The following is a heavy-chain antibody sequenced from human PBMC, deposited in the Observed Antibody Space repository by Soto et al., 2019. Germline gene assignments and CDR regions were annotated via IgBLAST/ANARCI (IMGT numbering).Heavy chain of an antibody. V-gene: IGHV4-59*01. J-gene: IGHJ4*02. CDR1: GGSISSYY. D-gene: IGHD6-19*01. Sequence: SETLSLTCTVSGGSISSYYWSWIRQPPGKGLEWIGYIYYSGSTNYNPSLKSRVTISVDTSKNQFSLKLSSVTTADTAVYYCARVSSGWYYFDYWGQGTLVTVSS. CDR2: IYYSGST. CDR3: ARVSSGWYYFDY.